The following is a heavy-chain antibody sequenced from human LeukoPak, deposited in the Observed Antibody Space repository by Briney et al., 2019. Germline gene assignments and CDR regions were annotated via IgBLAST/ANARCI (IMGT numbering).Heavy chain of an antibody. CDR1: GGSFSGYY. D-gene: IGHD5-12*01. Sequence: PSETLSLTCAVYGGSFSGYYWSWIRQPPGKGPEWIGEINHSGSTNYNPSLKSRVTISVDTSKNQFSLKLSSVTAADTAVYYCAREGRYSGYDLFWFDPWGQGTLVTVSS. CDR2: INHSGST. V-gene: IGHV4-34*01. J-gene: IGHJ5*02. CDR3: AREGRYSGYDLFWFDP.